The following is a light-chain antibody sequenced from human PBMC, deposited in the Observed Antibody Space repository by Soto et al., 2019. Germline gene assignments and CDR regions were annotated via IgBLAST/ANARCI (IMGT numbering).Light chain of an antibody. CDR3: QQSYSAPHT. Sequence: EIVMTQSPATLSVSPGEGATLSCRASQSVSGNLAWYQQKPGQAPRLLIYGASTRATGIPVRFSGSGTGTDFTLTISSLQPEDFATYYCQQSYSAPHTFGQGTKLEIK. J-gene: IGKJ2*01. CDR1: QSVSGN. CDR2: GAS. V-gene: IGKV3-15*01.